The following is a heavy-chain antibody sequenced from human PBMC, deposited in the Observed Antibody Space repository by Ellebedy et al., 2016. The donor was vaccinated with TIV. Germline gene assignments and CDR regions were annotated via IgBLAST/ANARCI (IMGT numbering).Heavy chain of an antibody. Sequence: GESLKISCAASGFTFSSYYMHWVRQAPGKGLVWVSHISSDGSHINYADSVKGRFTISRENAKNTLYLQMNSLRAEDTAVYYCTREWSAFDLWGQGTMVTVSS. J-gene: IGHJ3*01. CDR1: GFTFSSYY. CDR2: ISSDGSHI. V-gene: IGHV3-74*01. D-gene: IGHD3-3*01. CDR3: TREWSAFDL.